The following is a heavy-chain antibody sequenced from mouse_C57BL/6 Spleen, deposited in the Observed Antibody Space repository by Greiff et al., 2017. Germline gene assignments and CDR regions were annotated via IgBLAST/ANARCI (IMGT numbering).Heavy chain of an antibody. J-gene: IGHJ3*01. Sequence: QVQLQQPGAELVMPGASVKLSCKASGYTFTSYWMHWVKQRPGQGLEWIGEIDPSDSYTNYNQKFKGKSTLTVDKSSSTAYMQLSSLTSEDSAVYYCARCGDGYWAYWGQGTLVTVSA. V-gene: IGHV1-69*01. CDR3: ARCGDGYWAY. CDR2: IDPSDSYT. D-gene: IGHD2-3*01. CDR1: GYTFTSYW.